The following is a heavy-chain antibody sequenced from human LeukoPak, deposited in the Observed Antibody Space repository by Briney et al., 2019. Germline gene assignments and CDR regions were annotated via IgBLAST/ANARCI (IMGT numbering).Heavy chain of an antibody. CDR3: AEDPIAVAEGYFDY. Sequence: GGSLRLSCAASGFTFSSYGMHWVRQAPGKGLEWVAFIRYDGSNKYYADSVKGRFTISRDNSKNTLYLQMNSLRAEDTAVYYCAEDPIAVAEGYFDYWGQGTLVTVSS. V-gene: IGHV3-30*02. CDR2: IRYDGSNK. CDR1: GFTFSSYG. J-gene: IGHJ4*02. D-gene: IGHD6-19*01.